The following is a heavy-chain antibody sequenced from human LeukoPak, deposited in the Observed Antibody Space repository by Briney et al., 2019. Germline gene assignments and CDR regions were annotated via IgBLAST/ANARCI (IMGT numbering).Heavy chain of an antibody. CDR1: GFDFDDFA. D-gene: IGHD3-3*01. V-gene: IGHV3-43D*03. CDR3: ARGGITIFGGIIYQDY. J-gene: IGHJ4*02. CDR2: VSWDGGST. Sequence: GGSLRLSCAASGFDFDDFAMHWVRQAPGEGLEWISLVSWDGGSTYYSDSVKGRFTISRDNAKNSLYLQMNSLRAEDTAFYYCARGGITIFGGIIYQDYWGQGTLVTVSS.